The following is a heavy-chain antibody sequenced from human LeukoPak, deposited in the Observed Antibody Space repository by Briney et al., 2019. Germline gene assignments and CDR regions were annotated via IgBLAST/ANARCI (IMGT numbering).Heavy chain of an antibody. CDR2: INTNSGNP. J-gene: IGHJ4*02. CDR3: ARGYCSSTSCYGGSY. D-gene: IGHD2-2*01. CDR1: GYTFTDYY. Sequence: ASVKVSCKASGYTFTDYYMHWVRQAPGQGLEWMGWINTNSGNPTYAQGFTGRFVISLDTSVSTAYLQISSLKAEDTAVYYCARGYCSSTSCYGGSYWGQGTLVTVSS. V-gene: IGHV7-4-1*02.